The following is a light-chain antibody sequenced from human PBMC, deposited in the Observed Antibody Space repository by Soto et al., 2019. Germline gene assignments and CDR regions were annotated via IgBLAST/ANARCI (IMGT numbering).Light chain of an antibody. CDR1: SSNIGAGYD. J-gene: IGLJ1*01. Sequence: QSVLTQLPSVSGAPGQRVTISCTGSSSNIGAGYDVHWYQQRPGTAPKPLIFGNINRPSGVPDRFSGSKSGTSASLAITGLQAEDEADYYCQSYDSSLSGYVFGTGTKV. CDR2: GNI. CDR3: QSYDSSLSGYV. V-gene: IGLV1-40*01.